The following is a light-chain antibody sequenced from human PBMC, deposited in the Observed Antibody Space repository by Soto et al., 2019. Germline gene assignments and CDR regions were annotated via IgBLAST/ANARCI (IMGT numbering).Light chain of an antibody. CDR2: DAS. CDR3: QQYNTYPWT. J-gene: IGKJ1*01. Sequence: IQMTQSPSTLSASVGDKITIACRASQSISSWLAWYQQKPGKAPKFLIYDASSLESGVPSRFSGSGSGTEFTLTISTLQPDDFATYYCQQYNTYPWTFGQGTKVDI. V-gene: IGKV1-5*01. CDR1: QSISSW.